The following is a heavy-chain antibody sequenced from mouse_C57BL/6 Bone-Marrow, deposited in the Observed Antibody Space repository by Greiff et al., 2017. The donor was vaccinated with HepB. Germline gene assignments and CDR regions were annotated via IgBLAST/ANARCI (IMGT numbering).Heavy chain of an antibody. CDR3: ARGTTARSFAY. J-gene: IGHJ3*01. D-gene: IGHD1-2*01. CDR2: IDPSDSYT. CDR1: GYTFTSYW. V-gene: IGHV1-69*01. Sequence: VQLQQPGAELVMPGASVKLSCKASGYTFTSYWMHWVKQRPGQGLEWIGEIDPSDSYTNYNQKFKGKSTLTVDKSSSTAYMQLSSLTSEDSAVYYCARGTTARSFAYWGQGTLVTVSA.